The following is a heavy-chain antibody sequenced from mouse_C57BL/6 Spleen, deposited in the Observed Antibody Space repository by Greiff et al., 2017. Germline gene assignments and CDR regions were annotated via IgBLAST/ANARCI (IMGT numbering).Heavy chain of an antibody. CDR1: GYTFTSYW. D-gene: IGHD1-1*01. V-gene: IGHV1-64*01. J-gene: IGHJ2*01. CDR3: STCPGSNFYYFDY. CDR2: IHPNSGST. Sequence: QVQLQQSGAELVKPGASVKLSCKASGYTFTSYWMHWVKQRPGQGLEWIGMIHPNSGSTNYNEKFKSKATLTVDKSSSTAYMQLSSLTSENSAVYYGSTCPGSNFYYFDYWGQGTTLTVSS.